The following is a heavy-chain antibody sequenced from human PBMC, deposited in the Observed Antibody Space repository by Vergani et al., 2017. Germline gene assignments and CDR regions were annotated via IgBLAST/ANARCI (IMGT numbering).Heavy chain of an antibody. D-gene: IGHD2-15*01. J-gene: IGHJ4*02. Sequence: QITLKESGPTLVKPTQTLTLTCTFSGFSLSTSGVGVGWIRQPPGKALEWLALIYWNDDKRYSPSLKSRLTITKDTSKNQVVLTMTNMDPVDTATYYCAHSDCSGGSCYQRVYYFDYGGQGTLVTVSS. CDR2: IYWNDDK. CDR3: AHSDCSGGSCYQRVYYFDY. CDR1: GFSLSTSGVG. V-gene: IGHV2-5*01.